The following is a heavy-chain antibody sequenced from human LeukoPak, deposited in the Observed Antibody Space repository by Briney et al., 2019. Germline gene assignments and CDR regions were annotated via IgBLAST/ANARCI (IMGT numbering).Heavy chain of an antibody. CDR3: ARAQYSSGWYLFEGGYYYYMDV. Sequence: AASVKVSCKASGYTFTGYYMHWVRQAPGQGLEWMGWINPNSGGTNYAQKFQGRVTMTRDTSISTAYMELSRLRSDDTAVYYCARAQYSSGWYLFEGGYYYYMDVWGKGTTVTISS. CDR1: GYTFTGYY. V-gene: IGHV1-2*02. CDR2: INPNSGGT. J-gene: IGHJ6*03. D-gene: IGHD6-19*01.